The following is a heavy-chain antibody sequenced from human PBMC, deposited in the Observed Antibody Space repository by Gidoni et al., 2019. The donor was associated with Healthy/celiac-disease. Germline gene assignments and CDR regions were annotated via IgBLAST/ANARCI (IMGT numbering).Heavy chain of an antibody. V-gene: IGHV4-4*02. D-gene: IGHD4-17*01. CDR3: ARDPPTSGDGWYFDL. J-gene: IGHJ2*01. CDR1: GGSLSSSNW. CDR2: IYHSGST. Sequence: QVQLQASGPGLVKPSGTLSLTCAVPGGSLSSSNWWSWVRQPPGKGLEWIGEIYHSGSTNYNPSLKSRVTISVDKSKNQFSLKLSSVTAADTAVYYCARDPPTSGDGWYFDLWGRGTLVTVSS.